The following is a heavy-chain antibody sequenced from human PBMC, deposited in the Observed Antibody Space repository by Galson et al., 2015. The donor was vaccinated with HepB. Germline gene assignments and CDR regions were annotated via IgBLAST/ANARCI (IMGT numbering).Heavy chain of an antibody. J-gene: IGHJ5*02. CDR1: GLTVGSSY. Sequence: SLRLSCAASGLTVGSSYMSWVRQAPGKGLEWVSVIYSEGTTYYGDSMRGRFTISRDNSKNTLYLQMNSLRAEDTAVYYCARDRGAPSSHWFDPWGQGTLVTVSS. V-gene: IGHV3-53*01. D-gene: IGHD3-10*01. CDR3: ARDRGAPSSHWFDP. CDR2: IYSEGTT.